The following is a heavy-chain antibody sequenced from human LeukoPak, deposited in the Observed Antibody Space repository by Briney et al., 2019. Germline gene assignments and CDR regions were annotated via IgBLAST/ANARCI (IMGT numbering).Heavy chain of an antibody. CDR2: ISSNSNYI. Sequence: TGGSLRLSCAASGFTFSSYSMNWVRQAPGKGLEWVSSISSNSNYIYYADSVKGRFTVSRDNAKNSLYLQMNSLRAEDTAVYYCASTHQLLEEHYYHYYMDVWGKGTTVTVSS. CDR1: GFTFSSYS. D-gene: IGHD2-2*01. V-gene: IGHV3-21*01. CDR3: ASTHQLLEEHYYHYYMDV. J-gene: IGHJ6*03.